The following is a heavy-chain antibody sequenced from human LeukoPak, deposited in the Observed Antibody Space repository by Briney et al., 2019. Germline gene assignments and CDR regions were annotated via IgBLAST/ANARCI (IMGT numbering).Heavy chain of an antibody. V-gene: IGHV1-46*01. CDR1: GYTFTSYY. Sequence: GASVKVSCKASGYTFTSYYMHWVRQAPGQGLEWMGIINPSGGSTSYAQKFQGRVTMTRDTSTSTVYMELSSLRSEDTAAYYCARHAGGYYDSSGYSDYWGQGTLVTVSS. CDR3: ARHAGGYYDSSGYSDY. CDR2: INPSGGST. J-gene: IGHJ4*02. D-gene: IGHD3-22*01.